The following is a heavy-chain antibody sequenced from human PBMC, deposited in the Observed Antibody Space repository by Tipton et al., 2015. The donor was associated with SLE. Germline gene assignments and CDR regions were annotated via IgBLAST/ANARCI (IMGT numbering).Heavy chain of an antibody. CDR3: ALVPRWHYYFDY. CDR1: GGTFSGYY. J-gene: IGHJ4*02. D-gene: IGHD4-23*01. CDR2: IYYSGST. Sequence: TLSLTCAVYGGTFSGYYWSWIRQSPGKGLEWIGYIYYSGSTYYNPSLKSRVTISVDTSKNQFSLKLSSVTAADTAVYYCALVPRWHYYFDYWGQGTLVTVSS. V-gene: IGHV4-34*09.